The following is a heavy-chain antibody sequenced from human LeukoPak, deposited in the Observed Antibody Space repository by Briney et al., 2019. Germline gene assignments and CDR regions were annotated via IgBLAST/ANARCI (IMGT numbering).Heavy chain of an antibody. Sequence: GRSLRLSCAASGFTFSSYGMHWVRQAPGKGLEWVAVIWYDGSNKYYADSVKGRFTISRDNSKNTLYLQMNSLRAEDTAVYYCAKEAGYYDSSGYYYHFDYWGQGTLVTVSS. J-gene: IGHJ4*02. CDR2: IWYDGSNK. V-gene: IGHV3-33*06. CDR3: AKEAGYYDSSGYYYHFDY. CDR1: GFTFSSYG. D-gene: IGHD3-22*01.